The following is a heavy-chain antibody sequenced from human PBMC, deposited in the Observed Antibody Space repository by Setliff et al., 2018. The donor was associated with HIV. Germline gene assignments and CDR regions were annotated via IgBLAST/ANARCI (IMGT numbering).Heavy chain of an antibody. CDR2: IYHSEYT. J-gene: IGHJ6*02. D-gene: IGHD2-2*01. CDR1: GGSISSDNW. V-gene: IGHV4-4*02. Sequence: SLPCAVSGGSISSDNWWTWVRQAPGKGLEWIGEIYHSEYTNYNPSLKSRVSMSVDKSKNQFSVKLTSVTAADTAVYYCARGHCSGTNCYGVDYYGMDVWGQGTTVTVSS. CDR3: ARGHCSGTNCYGVDYYGMDV.